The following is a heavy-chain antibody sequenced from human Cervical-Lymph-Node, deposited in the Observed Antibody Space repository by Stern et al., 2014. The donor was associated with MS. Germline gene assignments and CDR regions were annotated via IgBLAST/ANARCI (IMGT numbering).Heavy chain of an antibody. J-gene: IGHJ5*02. V-gene: IGHV4-39*01. CDR2: IYYAGNT. CDR3: ARLNYDAWVDP. D-gene: IGHD5-12*01. Sequence: QLQLQESGPGLVKPSETLSLTCTVCGGSISSSDYYWGWIRQPPGKGLEWIGRIYYAGNTYYNPSLKSRVTISVDPSNNQFSLNLGSVTAADTAVFYCARLNYDAWVDPWGQGTLVTVSS. CDR1: GGSISSSDYY.